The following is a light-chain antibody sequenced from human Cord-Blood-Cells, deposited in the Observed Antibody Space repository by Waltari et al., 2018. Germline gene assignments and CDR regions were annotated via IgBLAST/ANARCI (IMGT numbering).Light chain of an antibody. J-gene: IGLJ2*01. V-gene: IGLV2-14*01. CDR3: SSYTSSSYVV. Sequence: QSALTQPASVSGSPGPSNTISCTGTRKDVGSYNYVSWYQQHPGKAPKLMIYDVSNRPSVFSNRFSGSKSGNTASLTISGLQAEDEADYYCSSYTSSSYVVFGGGTKLTVL. CDR1: RKDVGSYNY. CDR2: DVS.